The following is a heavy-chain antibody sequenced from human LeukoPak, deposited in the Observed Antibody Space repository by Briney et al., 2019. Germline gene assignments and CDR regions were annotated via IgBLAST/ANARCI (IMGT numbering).Heavy chain of an antibody. V-gene: IGHV3-33*01. CDR1: GFTFSSYG. CDR2: IWYDGSNK. Sequence: PGGSLRLSCAASGFTFSSYGMHWVRQAPGKGLEWVAVIWYDGSNKYYADSVKGRFTISRDNSKNTLYLQMNSLRAEDTAVYYCARDPGTGTTSSPVDYWGRGTLVTVSS. D-gene: IGHD1-7*01. CDR3: ARDPGTGTTSSPVDY. J-gene: IGHJ4*02.